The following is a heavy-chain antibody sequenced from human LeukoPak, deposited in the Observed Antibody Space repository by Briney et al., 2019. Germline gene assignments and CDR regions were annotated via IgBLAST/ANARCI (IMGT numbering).Heavy chain of an antibody. CDR3: AKAGGFCTVADCYPNWFDP. CDR1: GFSFNTYA. J-gene: IGHJ5*02. D-gene: IGHD2-8*02. V-gene: IGHV3-23*01. CDR2: IWGSGAGT. Sequence: PGGSLRLSCVASGFSFNTYAMHWVRQAPGKGLEWVSAIWGSGAGTKYADSVKGRFTISSDNSKNTLFLQMNSLRAEDTAVYYCAKAGGFCTVADCYPNWFDPWGQGSLVTVSS.